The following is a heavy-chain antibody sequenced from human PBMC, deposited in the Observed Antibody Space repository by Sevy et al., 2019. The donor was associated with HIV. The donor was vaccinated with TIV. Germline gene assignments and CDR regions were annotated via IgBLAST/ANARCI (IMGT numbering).Heavy chain of an antibody. J-gene: IGHJ6*02. CDR2: ISAYNGNT. Sequence: ASVKGSCKASGYTFTSYGISWVRQAPGQGLEWMGWISAYNGNTNYAQKLQGRVTMTTDTSTSTAYMELRSLRSDDTAVYYCARAGYYDSSGYYPLYYGMDVWGQGTTVTVSS. V-gene: IGHV1-18*04. CDR1: GYTFTSYG. D-gene: IGHD3-22*01. CDR3: ARAGYYDSSGYYPLYYGMDV.